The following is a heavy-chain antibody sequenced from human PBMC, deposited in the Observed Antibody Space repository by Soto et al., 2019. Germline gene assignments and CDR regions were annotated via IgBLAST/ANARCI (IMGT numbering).Heavy chain of an antibody. CDR2: IRSKANNYAT. CDR1: GFTFSGSA. CDR3: ARHALQYCGGDCYLLPYFDL. Sequence: VQLVESGGGLGQPGGSLKLSCAASGFTFSGSAMHWVRQASGKGLEWVGRIRSKANNYATVYAASVKGRFTISRDDSKNTAHLQMNSLKTEDTAVYYCARHALQYCGGDCYLLPYFDLWGRGTLVTVSS. J-gene: IGHJ2*01. D-gene: IGHD2-21*02. V-gene: IGHV3-73*02.